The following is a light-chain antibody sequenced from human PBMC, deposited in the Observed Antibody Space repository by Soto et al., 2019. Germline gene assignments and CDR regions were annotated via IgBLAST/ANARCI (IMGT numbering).Light chain of an antibody. CDR3: QQYYGPWT. CDR1: QSINTW. Sequence: DFQMTQSPSTLSASVGDRVTITCRASQSINTWLAWYQRKPGQAPKLLIYKVSSLECGVPSRFSGSGSGTEFTLTIDSLQRDDSATYYCQQYYGPWTFGQGTKVEIK. CDR2: KVS. V-gene: IGKV1-5*03. J-gene: IGKJ1*01.